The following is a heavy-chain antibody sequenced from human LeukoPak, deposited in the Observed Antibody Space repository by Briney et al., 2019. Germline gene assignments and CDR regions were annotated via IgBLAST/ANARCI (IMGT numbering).Heavy chain of an antibody. D-gene: IGHD6-19*01. CDR3: ASGEDSRGWYGY. CDR1: GFTFSSYA. CDR2: ISYDGSNK. J-gene: IGHJ4*02. Sequence: PGGSLRLSCAASGFTFSSYAMHWVRQAPGKGPEWVAVISYDGSNKYYADSVKGRFTISRDNSKNTLYLQMNSLRAEDTAVYYCASGEDSRGWYGYWGQGTLVTVSS. V-gene: IGHV3-30*04.